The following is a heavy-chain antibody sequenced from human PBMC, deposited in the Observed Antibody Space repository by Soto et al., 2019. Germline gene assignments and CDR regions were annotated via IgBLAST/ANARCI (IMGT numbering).Heavy chain of an antibody. D-gene: IGHD6-19*01. V-gene: IGHV3-7*01. Sequence: GGSLRLSCAASGFTFSSYWMSWVRQAPGKGLEWVANIKQDGSEKYYVDSVKGRFTISRDNAKNSLYLQMNSLRAEDTAVYYCARCGSGSYYYYYGMDVWGQGTTVTVSS. CDR1: GFTFSSYW. J-gene: IGHJ6*02. CDR3: ARCGSGSYYYYYGMDV. CDR2: IKQDGSEK.